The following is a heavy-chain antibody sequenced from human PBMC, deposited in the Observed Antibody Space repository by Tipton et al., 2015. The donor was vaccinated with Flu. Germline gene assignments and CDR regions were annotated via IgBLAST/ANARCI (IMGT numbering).Heavy chain of an antibody. CDR3: ARLSFYDADLKNFYFDY. CDR2: VYYSGNT. D-gene: IGHD3-3*01. Sequence: TLSLTCSVSGGSINNYYLSWIRQPPGKGLEWIGSVYYSGNTYYNPSLKSRVAMSVDTSKNQLSLKLSSVTAADTAMFYCARLSFYDADLKNFYFDYWGQGTLVTVSS. J-gene: IGHJ4*02. CDR1: GGSINNYY. V-gene: IGHV4-59*04.